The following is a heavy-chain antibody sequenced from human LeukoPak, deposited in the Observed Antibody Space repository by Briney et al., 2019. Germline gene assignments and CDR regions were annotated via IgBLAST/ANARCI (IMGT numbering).Heavy chain of an antibody. D-gene: IGHD3-10*01. Sequence: PGGSLRLSCAASGFTFSSYAMSWVRQAPGKGLEWIGCIKSKTDGETTNYAEPVRGRFTISRDDSKSAVYLQMNSLKIEDTAVYYCTTDLGTYYHGSQRLIPIDYWGQGTLVTVSS. J-gene: IGHJ4*02. CDR1: GFTFSSYA. CDR3: TTDLGTYYHGSQRLIPIDY. CDR2: IKSKTDGETT. V-gene: IGHV3-15*01.